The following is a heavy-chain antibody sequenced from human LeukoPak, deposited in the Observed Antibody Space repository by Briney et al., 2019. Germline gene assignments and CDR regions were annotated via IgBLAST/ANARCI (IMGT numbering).Heavy chain of an antibody. J-gene: IGHJ4*02. D-gene: IGHD2-2*01. V-gene: IGHV3-53*01. CDR2: IYSGGST. CDR1: GFTVNSNY. CDR3: TRASVPSFNYFDY. Sequence: GGSLRLSCAASGFTVNSNYMSWVRQAPGKGLEWVSVIYSGGSTYYADSVKGRFTISRDNSKNTLYLQMNSLRAEDTALYYCTRASVPSFNYFDYWGQGTLVTVPS.